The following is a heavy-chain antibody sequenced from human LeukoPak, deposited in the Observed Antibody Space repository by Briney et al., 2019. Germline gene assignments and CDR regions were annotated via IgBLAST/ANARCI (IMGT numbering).Heavy chain of an antibody. J-gene: IGHJ5*02. CDR3: ARLSAAIPRWFDL. CDR1: GGSITSNTDY. D-gene: IGHD2-2*02. Sequence: SETLSLTCTVSGGSITSNTDYWGWIRQPPGKGLEWLGHTYHSGNTYYKSSLKSRVNISADTSRNQFSLKLSSVTAADTAVYYCARLSAAIPRWFDLWGQGTLVTVSA. V-gene: IGHV4-39*01. CDR2: TYHSGNT.